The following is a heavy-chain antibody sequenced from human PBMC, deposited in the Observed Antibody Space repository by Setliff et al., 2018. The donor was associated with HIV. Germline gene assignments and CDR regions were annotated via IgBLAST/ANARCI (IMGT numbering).Heavy chain of an antibody. CDR1: GGSISSGDYY. CDR2: IHYSGNT. D-gene: IGHD3-3*01. Sequence: PSETLSLTCTVSGGSISSGDYYWSWIRQHPGKGLEWIGYIHYSGNTYNNPSLNSRISISVDMSKNKFSLKLSSLTAADTAVYYCARGGLGVVTSFDSWGPGTLVTVSS. J-gene: IGHJ4*02. CDR3: ARGGLGVVTSFDS. V-gene: IGHV4-31*03.